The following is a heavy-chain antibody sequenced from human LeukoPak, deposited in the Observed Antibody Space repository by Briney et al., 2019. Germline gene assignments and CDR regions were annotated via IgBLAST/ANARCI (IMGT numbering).Heavy chain of an antibody. Sequence: PSETLSLTCAVSGGSISSYYWSWIRQPPGKGLEWIGYIYYSGSTNYNPSLKSRVTISVDTSKNQFSLKLSSVTAADTAVYYCASYSYYYDSSGYFDYWGQGTLVTVSS. J-gene: IGHJ4*02. CDR3: ASYSYYYDSSGYFDY. CDR1: GGSISSYY. CDR2: IYYSGST. D-gene: IGHD3-22*01. V-gene: IGHV4-59*01.